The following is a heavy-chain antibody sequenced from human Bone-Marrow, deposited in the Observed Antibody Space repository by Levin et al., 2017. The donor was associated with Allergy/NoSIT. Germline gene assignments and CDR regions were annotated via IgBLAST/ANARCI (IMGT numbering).Heavy chain of an antibody. CDR1: GGSFSDYH. D-gene: IGHD3-10*01. CDR3: ARVPGSMDV. CDR2: THLSGDT. V-gene: IGHV4-34*01. J-gene: IGHJ6*02. Sequence: PSETLSLTCGVYGGSFSDYHWNWVRQTPGKGLEWIGETHLSGDTNYNPSLKSRVTISLDSSKNQFFLRLNSVTAADTAVYFCARVPGSMDVWGPGITVIVSS.